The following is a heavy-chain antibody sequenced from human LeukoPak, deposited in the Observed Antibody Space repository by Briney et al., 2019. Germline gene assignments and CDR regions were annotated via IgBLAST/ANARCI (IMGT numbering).Heavy chain of an antibody. V-gene: IGHV1-2*02. Sequence: ASVKVSCKASGYTFTDYYMHWVRQAPGQGLEWVGWIHPNSGGTTYAQKFQGRVTMTRDTSISTIYMELRRLTSDDTGVYYCSREDYWGQGTLVTVSS. CDR2: IHPNSGGT. CDR1: GYTFTDYY. J-gene: IGHJ4*02. CDR3: SREDY.